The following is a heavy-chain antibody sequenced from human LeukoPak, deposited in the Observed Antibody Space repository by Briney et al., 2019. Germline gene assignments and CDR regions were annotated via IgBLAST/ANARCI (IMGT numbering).Heavy chain of an antibody. J-gene: IGHJ4*02. V-gene: IGHV3-53*01. CDR1: GFTVSSNY. CDR2: IYSGGGT. CDR3: AKGIDYGDYDY. D-gene: IGHD4-17*01. Sequence: GGSLRLSCAASGFTVSSNYMSWVRQAPGKGLEWVSVIYSGGGTYYADSVKGRFTISRDNSKNTLYLQMNSPRAEDTAVYFCAKGIDYGDYDYWGQGTLVTVSS.